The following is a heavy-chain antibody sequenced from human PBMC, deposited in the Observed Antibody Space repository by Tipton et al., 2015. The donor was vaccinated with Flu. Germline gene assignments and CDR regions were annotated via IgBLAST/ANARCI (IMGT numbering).Heavy chain of an antibody. V-gene: IGHV3-66*01. D-gene: IGHD1-26*01. CDR2: IYSGGST. CDR3: ARDQGGEGDYYYYYMDV. Sequence: SLRLSCAASGFTVSSNYMSWVRQAPGKGLEWVSVIYSGGSTYYADSVKGRFTISRDNSKNTLYLQMNSLRAEDTAVYYCARDQGGEGDYYYYYMDVWGKGTTVTVSS. J-gene: IGHJ6*03. CDR1: GFTVSSNY.